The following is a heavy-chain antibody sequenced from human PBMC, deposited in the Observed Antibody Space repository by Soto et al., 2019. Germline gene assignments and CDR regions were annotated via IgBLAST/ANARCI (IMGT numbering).Heavy chain of an antibody. Sequence: SVTLSLTRTVCDESISSWSPNYYKQPPGKGLEWIGYIYYSGSTNYNPSLKSRVTISVDTSKNQFSLKLSSVTAADTAVYYCARGFRVFGVVPVDYYYYMDGWGKGTTVTVSS. CDR3: ARGFRVFGVVPVDYYYYMDG. J-gene: IGHJ6*03. CDR1: DESISSWS. D-gene: IGHD3-3*01. CDR2: IYYSGST. V-gene: IGHV4-59*01.